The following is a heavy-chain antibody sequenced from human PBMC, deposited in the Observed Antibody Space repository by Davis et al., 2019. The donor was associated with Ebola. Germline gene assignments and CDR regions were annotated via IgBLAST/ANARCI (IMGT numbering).Heavy chain of an antibody. CDR3: ARVITIFGGGMDV. J-gene: IGHJ6*02. CDR2: IKQDGSEK. D-gene: IGHD3-3*01. V-gene: IGHV3-7*03. CDR1: GVTFSNAW. Sequence: PGGSLRLSCAASGVTFSNAWMSWVRQAPGKGLEWVANIKQDGSEKYYVDSVKGRFTISRANAKNSLYLQMNSLRAEDTAVYYYARVITIFGGGMDVWGQGTTVTVSS.